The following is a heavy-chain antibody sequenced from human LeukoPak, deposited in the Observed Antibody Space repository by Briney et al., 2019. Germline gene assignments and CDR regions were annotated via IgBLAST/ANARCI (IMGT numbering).Heavy chain of an antibody. Sequence: PSCTLSVTRVGSLESISWNYWWRWVRHPPEKGVEWIGYIHYSGRTHQHPSLQSRPTMSVDTSKNQYSLKLTSVTAVDTAVYYCARKGSGWYAFDIWRQGTMVTVSS. CDR1: LESISWNYW. CDR2: IHYSGRT. CDR3: ARKGSGWYAFDI. V-gene: IGHV4-28*01. J-gene: IGHJ3*02. D-gene: IGHD6-19*01.